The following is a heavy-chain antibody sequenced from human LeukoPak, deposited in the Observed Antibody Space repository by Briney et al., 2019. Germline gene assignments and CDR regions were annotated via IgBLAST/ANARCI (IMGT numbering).Heavy chain of an antibody. CDR3: ARDLTYYYDSSGYYYSRGYFDY. CDR2: ISRSSSSM. V-gene: IGHV3-48*02. Sequence: PGGSRRLSSAASGFGFRSYSMNGVRQAPGKGLAWVSYISRSSSSMYYADSVKGRVTISRDDDKNSLYLQMNSLRDEDTAVYYCARDLTYYYDSSGYYYSRGYFDYWGQGTLVTVSS. D-gene: IGHD3-22*01. CDR1: GFGFRSYS. J-gene: IGHJ4*02.